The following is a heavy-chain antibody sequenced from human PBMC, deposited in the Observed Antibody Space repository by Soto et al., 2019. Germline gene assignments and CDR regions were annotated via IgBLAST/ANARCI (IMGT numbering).Heavy chain of an antibody. V-gene: IGHV3-73*01. Sequence: GGSLRLSCAASGFTFSGSAMHWVRQASGKGLEWVGRIRSKANSYATAYAASVKGRFTISRDDSKNTAYLQMNSLKTEDTAVYYCTRHDESIAVAGYGTRSYYYYGMNVWGQGTTVTVSS. J-gene: IGHJ6*02. D-gene: IGHD6-19*01. CDR1: GFTFSGSA. CDR3: TRHDESIAVAGYGTRSYYYYGMNV. CDR2: IRSKANSYAT.